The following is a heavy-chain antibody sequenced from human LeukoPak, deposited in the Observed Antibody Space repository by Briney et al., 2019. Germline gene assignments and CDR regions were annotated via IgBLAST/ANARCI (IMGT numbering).Heavy chain of an antibody. D-gene: IGHD3-10*01. Sequence: ASVKVSCKASGYTFTRYDMNWVRQAPGQGLEWMGWTSAYNGNTNYAQKLQGRVTMTTDTSTSTAYMELRSLRSDDTAVYYCARVPYYLNYYYYYMDVWGKGTTVTVSS. V-gene: IGHV1-18*01. CDR2: TSAYNGNT. CDR3: ARVPYYLNYYYYYMDV. J-gene: IGHJ6*03. CDR1: GYTFTRYD.